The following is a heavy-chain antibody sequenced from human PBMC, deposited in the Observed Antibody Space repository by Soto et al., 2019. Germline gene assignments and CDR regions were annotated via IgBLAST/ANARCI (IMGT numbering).Heavy chain of an antibody. J-gene: IGHJ4*02. D-gene: IGHD2-15*01. CDR1: WYTFTSYG. CDR3: ARDPGGRPIAALMIDY. V-gene: IGHV1-18*01. CDR2: ISAYNGNT. Sequence: ASVKVSCKASWYTFTSYGISWVRQAPGQGLEWMGWISAYNGNTNYAQKLQGRVTMTTDTSTSTAYMELRSLRSDDTAVYYCARDPGGRPIAALMIDYWGQGTLVTVSS.